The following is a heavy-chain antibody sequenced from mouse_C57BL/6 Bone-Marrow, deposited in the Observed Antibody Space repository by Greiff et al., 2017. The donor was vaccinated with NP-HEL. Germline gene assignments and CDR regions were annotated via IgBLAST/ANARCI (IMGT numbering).Heavy chain of an antibody. J-gene: IGHJ3*01. CDR3: AGGYYSNYVCFAY. CDR1: GYTFTGYW. D-gene: IGHD2-5*01. Sequence: QVQLKESGAELMKPGASVKLSCKATGYTFTGYWIEWVKQRPGHGLEWIGEILPGSGSTNYNEKFKGKATFTADTSSNTAYMQLSSLTTEDSAIYYGAGGYYSNYVCFAYGGQGTLVTVSA. CDR2: ILPGSGST. V-gene: IGHV1-9*01.